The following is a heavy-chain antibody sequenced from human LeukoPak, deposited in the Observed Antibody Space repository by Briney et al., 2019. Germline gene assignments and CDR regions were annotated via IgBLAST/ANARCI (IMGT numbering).Heavy chain of an antibody. CDR3: ARGDKWELHYYYYYAVDV. J-gene: IGHJ6*04. CDR2: LIPILGIA. CDR1: GGTFSSYT. Sequence: SVKVSCKASGGTFSSYTISWVRQAPAQGLEWMGRLIPILGIANYAHKFQGRVPITADKSTSTAYMELSSLRSEDTAVYYCARGDKWELHYYYYYAVDVWGKGTMVTVSS. D-gene: IGHD1-26*01. V-gene: IGHV1-69*02.